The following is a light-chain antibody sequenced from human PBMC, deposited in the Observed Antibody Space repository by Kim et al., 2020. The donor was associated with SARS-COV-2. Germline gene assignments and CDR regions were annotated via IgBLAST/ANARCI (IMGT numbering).Light chain of an antibody. CDR1: TSNIGAGYD. CDR2: ANK. CDR3: QSYDTSLSVWV. J-gene: IGLJ3*02. Sequence: QPVLTQPPSVSGAPGQRVTISCTGSTSNIGAGYDVHWYQQLPGTAPKLLIFANKNRPSGVPDRFSGSKSGTSASLAITGLQAEDESDYFCQSYDTSLSVWVFGGGTKVTVL. V-gene: IGLV1-40*01.